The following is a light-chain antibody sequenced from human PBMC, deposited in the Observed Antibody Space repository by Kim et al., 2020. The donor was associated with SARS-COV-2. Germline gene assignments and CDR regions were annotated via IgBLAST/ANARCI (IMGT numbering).Light chain of an antibody. CDR2: SAS. CDR1: LYISTS. V-gene: IGKV1-9*01. CDR3: QQLSSYPVT. J-gene: IGKJ4*01. Sequence: ASVGDSTTITCRASLYISTSFAWYQQKPGKAPRLIIYSASILQSGVPSRFRGSGYGADFTLTITNLQPEDFATYHCQQLSSYPVTFGGGTKVDIK.